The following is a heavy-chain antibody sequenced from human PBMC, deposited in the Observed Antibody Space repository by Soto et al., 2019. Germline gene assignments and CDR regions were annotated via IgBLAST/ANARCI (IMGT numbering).Heavy chain of an antibody. CDR2: ISYDGDNK. CDR3: ARVLHSSGWYGGFGY. D-gene: IGHD6-19*01. Sequence: QVQLVESGGGVVQPGRSLRLSCAASGFTFSTYAMHWVRQAPGKGLEWVAVISYDGDNKYYADFVKGRFTISRDNSKNTLYLQMNSLRTEDTAVYYCARVLHSSGWYGGFGYWGQGTLVTVSS. V-gene: IGHV3-30-3*01. CDR1: GFTFSTYA. J-gene: IGHJ4*02.